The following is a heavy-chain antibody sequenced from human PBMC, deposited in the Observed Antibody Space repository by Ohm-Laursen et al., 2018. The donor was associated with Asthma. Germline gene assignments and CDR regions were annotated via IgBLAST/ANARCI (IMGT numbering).Heavy chain of an antibody. J-gene: IGHJ4*02. CDR1: GYTFSRYS. Sequence: GSLRLSCAASGYTFSRYSIHWVRQAPGKGLEWVASISTASTFIYYADSVKGRFTISRDNAKDSLYLQMNSLRAEDTAVYYCARDGAESSIAARNFDYWGQGALVTVSS. D-gene: IGHD6-6*01. CDR2: ISTASTFI. V-gene: IGHV3-21*01. CDR3: ARDGAESSIAARNFDY.